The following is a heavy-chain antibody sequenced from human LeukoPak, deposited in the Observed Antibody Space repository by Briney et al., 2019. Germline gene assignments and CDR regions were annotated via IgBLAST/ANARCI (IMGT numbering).Heavy chain of an antibody. CDR3: ARDTSNYGDYGFDP. CDR1: GGSISSGSYY. CDR2: IYTSGST. V-gene: IGHV4-61*02. J-gene: IGHJ2*01. D-gene: IGHD4-17*01. Sequence: SETLSLTCTVSGGSISSGSYYWSWIRQPAGKGLEWIGRIYTSGSTNYNPSLKSRVTISVDTSKNQFSLKLSSVTAADTAVYYCARDTSNYGDYGFDPWGRGTLVTVSS.